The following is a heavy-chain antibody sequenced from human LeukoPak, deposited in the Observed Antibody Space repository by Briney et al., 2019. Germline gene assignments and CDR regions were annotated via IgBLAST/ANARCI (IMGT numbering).Heavy chain of an antibody. Sequence: SVKVSFKASGYTFTIYDINWVRQATGQGLEWMGWMNPNSGNTGYAQKFQGRVTMTRNTSISTAYMELSSLRSEDTAVYYCARGYGSGSYQEFDYWGQGTLVTVSS. D-gene: IGHD3-10*01. J-gene: IGHJ4*02. CDR3: ARGYGSGSYQEFDY. V-gene: IGHV1-8*01. CDR1: GYTFTIYD. CDR2: MNPNSGNT.